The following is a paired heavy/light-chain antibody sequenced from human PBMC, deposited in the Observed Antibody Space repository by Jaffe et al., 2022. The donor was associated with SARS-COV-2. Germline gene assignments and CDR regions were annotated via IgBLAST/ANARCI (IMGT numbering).Light chain of an antibody. V-gene: IGLV1-51*02. CDR2: ENN. J-gene: IGLJ3*02. CDR1: NSNIGNNY. CDR3: GTWDTGLSAWV. Sequence: QSVLTQPPSVSAAPGQKVTISCSGSNSNIGNNYVSWYQQLPGTAPKLLIYENNKRPSGIPDRFSGSKSGTSVTLGITGLQTGDEADYYCGTWDTGLSAWVFGGGTKLTVL.
Heavy chain of an antibody. V-gene: IGHV3-30*04. CDR2: ITYDGDGSKK. Sequence: QVQLVESGGGVVQPGRSLRLSCAASGFTFSRNAMHWVRQAPGKGLEWVALITYDGDGSKKYYADSVKGRFTISRDNSKKTLYLQMNSLRPEDTALYYCARDWGTYYHYMDVWGKGITVTVSS. J-gene: IGHJ6*03. CDR1: GFTFSRNA. D-gene: IGHD3-16*01. CDR3: ARDWGTYYHYMDV.